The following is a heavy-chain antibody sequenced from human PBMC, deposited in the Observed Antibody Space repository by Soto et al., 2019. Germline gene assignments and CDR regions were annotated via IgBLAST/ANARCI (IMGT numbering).Heavy chain of an antibody. CDR2: MYNSGST. CDR3: ARVSSGWYYFDY. J-gene: IGHJ4*02. D-gene: IGHD6-19*01. V-gene: IGHV4-61*01. Sequence: SETLSFTCTVSGGSVSSGSYYWSWIRQPPGKGLEWIGYMYNSGSTNYNPSLKSRVIISVDTSKNQFSLKLSSVTAADTAVYYCARVSSGWYYFDYWGQGTLVTVSS. CDR1: GGSVSSGSYY.